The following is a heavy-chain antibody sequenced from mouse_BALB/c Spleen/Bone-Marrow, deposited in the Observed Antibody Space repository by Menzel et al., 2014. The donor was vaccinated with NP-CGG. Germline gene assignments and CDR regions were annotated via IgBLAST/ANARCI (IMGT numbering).Heavy chain of an antibody. CDR1: GFTFSDYY. J-gene: IGHJ4*01. CDR3: AREMAMDY. Sequence: EVKLVESGGGLVKPGGSLKLSCAASGFTFSDYYMYWVRQTPEKRLEWVATISDGGSYTYYPDSVKGRFTISRDNAKNNLYLQMSNLKSEDTAMYYCAREMAMDYWGQGTSVTVSS. CDR2: ISDGGSYT. V-gene: IGHV5-4*02.